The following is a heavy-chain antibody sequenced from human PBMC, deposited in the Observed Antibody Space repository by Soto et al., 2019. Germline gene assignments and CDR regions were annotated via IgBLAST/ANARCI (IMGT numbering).Heavy chain of an antibody. CDR2: IYYSGST. CDR1: GGSINSGDYY. V-gene: IGHV4-30-4*01. CDR3: ASEALQSRDY. Sequence: QVQLQESGPGLVKASQTLSLTCTVSGGSINSGDYYWSWIRQPPGKGLEWIGYIYYSGSTYYNPTLQSRVTISLDKSKIQFSLRLNSVTAADTAVYYCASEALQSRDYWGQGTLVTVSS. D-gene: IGHD1-1*01. J-gene: IGHJ4*02.